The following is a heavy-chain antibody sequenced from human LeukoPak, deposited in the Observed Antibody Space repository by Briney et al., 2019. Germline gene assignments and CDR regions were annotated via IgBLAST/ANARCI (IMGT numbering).Heavy chain of an antibody. V-gene: IGHV3-23*01. J-gene: IGHJ4*02. Sequence: GGSLRLSCAASGFTFSSYAMSWVRQAPGKGLEWVSAISGSGGSTYYADSVKGRFTISRDNSKNTLYLQMNSLRAEDTAVYYCAKWAGGLYDSSGYCDYWGQGTLATVSS. CDR3: AKWAGGLYDSSGYCDY. CDR2: ISGSGGST. D-gene: IGHD3-22*01. CDR1: GFTFSSYA.